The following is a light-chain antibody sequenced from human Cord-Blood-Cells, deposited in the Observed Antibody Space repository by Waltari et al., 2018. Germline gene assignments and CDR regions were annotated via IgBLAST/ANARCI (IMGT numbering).Light chain of an antibody. V-gene: IGKV3-20*01. CDR1: QSVSSSY. CDR2: GAS. Sequence: DILLKPSPATLSLSPGARATLSCRASQSVSSSYLAWYQQKPGQAPRLLIYGASSRATGIPDRFSGSGSGTDFTLTISRLEPEDFAVYYCQQYGSSPLTFGGGTKVEIK. CDR3: QQYGSSPLT. J-gene: IGKJ4*01.